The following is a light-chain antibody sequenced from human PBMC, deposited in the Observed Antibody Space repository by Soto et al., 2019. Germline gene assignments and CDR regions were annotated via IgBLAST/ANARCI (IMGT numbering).Light chain of an antibody. CDR2: WAS. Sequence: DIVMTQSPDSLAVSLGERATINCKSSQSVLYSSNNKNYLAWYQQKPGQPPKLLIYWASTRESGVPDRFSGSGSWTDFNLTISSLQAGDVAVYYWQQSYRTPPTFGQGTKLEI. V-gene: IGKV4-1*01. CDR3: QQSYRTPPT. J-gene: IGKJ2*01. CDR1: QSVLYSSNNKNY.